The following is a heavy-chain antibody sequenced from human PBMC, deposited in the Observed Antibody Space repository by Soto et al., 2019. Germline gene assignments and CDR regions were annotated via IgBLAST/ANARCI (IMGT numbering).Heavy chain of an antibody. CDR3: ATSTVTKEPDAFEI. D-gene: IGHD4-17*01. V-gene: IGHV4-31*03. CDR1: GGSISSGGYF. J-gene: IGHJ3*02. Sequence: QVQLQESGPGLVKPSQTLSLTCTVSGGSISSGGYFWSWIRQHPGKGLEWIGYIHYSGNTYYNPSLKSRVTISMDTSKKHFSLKLSSVTAADTAVYYCATSTVTKEPDAFEIWGQGTMVTVSA. CDR2: IHYSGNT.